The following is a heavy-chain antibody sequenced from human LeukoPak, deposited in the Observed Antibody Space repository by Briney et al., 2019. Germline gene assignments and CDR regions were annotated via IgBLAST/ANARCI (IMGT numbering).Heavy chain of an antibody. CDR3: ARVTSDGGSDY. CDR2: IKQDGSER. Sequence: GGSLRLSCAASGFTFSSHWMTWVRQPPGKGLEWVANIKQDGSERYYVDSVKGRFTISRDNAKNSLYLQMNSLRAEDTAVYFCARVTSDGGSDYWGQGTLVTVSS. D-gene: IGHD3-16*01. CDR1: GFTFSSHW. V-gene: IGHV3-7*03. J-gene: IGHJ4*02.